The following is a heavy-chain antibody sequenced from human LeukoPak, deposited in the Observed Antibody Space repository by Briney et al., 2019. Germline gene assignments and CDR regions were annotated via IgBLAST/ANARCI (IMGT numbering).Heavy chain of an antibody. CDR3: ARVEVPRDINDWYSDL. J-gene: IGHJ2*01. D-gene: IGHD2-15*01. CDR2: LY. Sequence: SETLSLTCTVSGYSIAHGFFWAWIRQPPGGGLEWIGSLYSTSVDTPKNQFSLKLRLVTAADTAVYYCARVEVPRDINDWYSDLWGRGTLVTVSS. V-gene: IGHV4-38-2*02. CDR1: GYSIAHGFF.